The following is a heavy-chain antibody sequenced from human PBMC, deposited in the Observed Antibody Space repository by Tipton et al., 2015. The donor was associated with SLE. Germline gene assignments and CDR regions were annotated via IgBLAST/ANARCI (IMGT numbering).Heavy chain of an antibody. CDR3: ARIIAVVGAKGPFDY. CDR2: IYSGGST. J-gene: IGHJ4*02. Sequence: SLRLSCAASGFTVSSNYMSWVRQAPGKGLEWVSVIYSGGSTYYADSVKGRFTISRDNSKNTLYLQMNSLRAEDTAVYYCARIIAVVGAKGPFDYWGQGALVTVSS. D-gene: IGHD2-15*01. V-gene: IGHV3-53*01. CDR1: GFTVSSNY.